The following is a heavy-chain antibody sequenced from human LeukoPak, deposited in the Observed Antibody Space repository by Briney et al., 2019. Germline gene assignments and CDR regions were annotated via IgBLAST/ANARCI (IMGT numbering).Heavy chain of an antibody. J-gene: IGHJ6*03. Sequence: GGSLRLSCAASGFTFSSYWMSWVRQAPGKGLEWVANIKQDGSEKYYVDSVKGRFTISRDNAKNSLYLQMNSLRAEDTAVYYCARDGGRLVGATTVNYYYYCMDVWGKGTTVTVSS. CDR2: IKQDGSEK. V-gene: IGHV3-7*01. CDR3: ARDGGRLVGATTVNYYYYCMDV. D-gene: IGHD1-26*01. CDR1: GFTFSSYW.